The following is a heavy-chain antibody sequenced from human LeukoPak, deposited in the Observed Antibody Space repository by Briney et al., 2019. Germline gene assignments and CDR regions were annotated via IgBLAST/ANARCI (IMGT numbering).Heavy chain of an antibody. D-gene: IGHD6-19*01. CDR3: ARDEGQWLVQYYFDY. V-gene: IGHV3-30-3*01. CDR1: GFTFSSYA. Sequence: GGSLRLSCAASGFTFSSYAMHWVRQAPGKGLEWVAVISYDGSNKYYADSVKGRFTISRDNSKNTLYLQMNSLRAEDTAVYYCARDEGQWLVQYYFDYWGQGTLVIVSS. J-gene: IGHJ4*02. CDR2: ISYDGSNK.